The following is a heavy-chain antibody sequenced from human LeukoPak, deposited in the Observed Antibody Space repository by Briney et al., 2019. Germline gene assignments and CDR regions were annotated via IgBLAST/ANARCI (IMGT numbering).Heavy chain of an antibody. Sequence: QAGGSLRLSCTASGFTFNGYSMNWVRQAPGKGLEWVAVISYDGSNKYYADSVKGRFTISRDNSKNTLYLQMNSLRAEDTAVYYCARDKFEEQQPHFDYWGQGALVTVSS. D-gene: IGHD6-13*01. CDR3: ARDKFEEQQPHFDY. CDR2: ISYDGSNK. CDR1: GFTFNGYS. V-gene: IGHV3-30*03. J-gene: IGHJ4*02.